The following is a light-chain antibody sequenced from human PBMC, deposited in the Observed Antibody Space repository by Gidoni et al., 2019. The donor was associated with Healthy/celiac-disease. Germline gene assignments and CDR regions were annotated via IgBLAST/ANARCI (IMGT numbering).Light chain of an antibody. CDR3: QQYGSSPRT. J-gene: IGKJ1*01. V-gene: IGKV3-20*01. Sequence: LRERATLSCRASQSVSSSYLAWYQQKPGQAPRLLIYGASSRATGIPDRFSGSGSGTDFTLTISRLEPADFAVYYCQQYGSSPRTFGQGTKVEIK. CDR1: QSVSSSY. CDR2: GAS.